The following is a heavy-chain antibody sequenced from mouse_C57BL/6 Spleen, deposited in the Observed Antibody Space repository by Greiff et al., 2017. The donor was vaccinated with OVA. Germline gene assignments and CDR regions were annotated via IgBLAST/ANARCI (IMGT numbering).Heavy chain of an antibody. V-gene: IGHV1-22*01. CDR2: INPNNGGT. CDR3: ARDLLLRSYAMDY. Sequence: EVQLQQSGPELVKPGASVKMSCKASGYTFTDYNMHWVKQSHGKSLEWIGYINPNNGGTSYNQKFKGKATLTVNKSSSTAYMELRSLTSEDSAVYYCARDLLLRSYAMDYWGQGTSVTVSS. J-gene: IGHJ4*01. CDR1: GYTFTDYN. D-gene: IGHD1-1*01.